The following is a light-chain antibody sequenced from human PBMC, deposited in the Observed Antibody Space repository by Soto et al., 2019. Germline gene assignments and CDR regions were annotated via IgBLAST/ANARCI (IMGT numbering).Light chain of an antibody. V-gene: IGKV3-20*01. Sequence: EIVLTQSPGTLSLSPGERATLSCRASQSVSSSYLAWYQQKPGQAPRLLIYGASSRATGIPDRFSGSGSGTDFTLTISRLEPEDVAEYYDQEDGSSRPTFGGGTKVEIK. CDR3: QEDGSSRPT. J-gene: IGKJ4*01. CDR1: QSVSSSY. CDR2: GAS.